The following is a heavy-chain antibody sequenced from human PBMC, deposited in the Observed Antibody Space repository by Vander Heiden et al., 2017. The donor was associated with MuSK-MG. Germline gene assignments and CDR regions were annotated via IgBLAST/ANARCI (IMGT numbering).Heavy chain of an antibody. D-gene: IGHD3-16*02. CDR3: ARTKMPYDYVWGSYRLEFLNFDY. V-gene: IGHV4-39*01. CDR1: GGSISSSSYY. J-gene: IGHJ4*02. Sequence: QLQLQESGPGLVKPSETLSLTCTVSGGSISSSSYYWGWIRQPPGKGLEWIGSIYYSGSTYYNPSLKSRVTISVDTSKNQFSLKLSSVTAADTAVYYCARTKMPYDYVWGSYRLEFLNFDYWGQGTLVTVSS. CDR2: IYYSGST.